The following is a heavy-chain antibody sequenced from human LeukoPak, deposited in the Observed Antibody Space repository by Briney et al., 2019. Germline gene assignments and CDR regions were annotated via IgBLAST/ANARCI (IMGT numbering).Heavy chain of an antibody. CDR2: IYYSGST. CDR1: GGSISSSNYY. Sequence: SETLSLTCTVSGGSISSSNYYWGWIRQPPGKGLEWIGNIYYSGSTYYNPSFKSRLTVSVDTSKNQFSLKLSSVTAADTAVYYCARAPSRLRGVVVTTPDFDYWGQGTLVTVSS. CDR3: ARAPSRLRGVVVTTPDFDY. V-gene: IGHV4-39*01. J-gene: IGHJ4*02. D-gene: IGHD3-22*01.